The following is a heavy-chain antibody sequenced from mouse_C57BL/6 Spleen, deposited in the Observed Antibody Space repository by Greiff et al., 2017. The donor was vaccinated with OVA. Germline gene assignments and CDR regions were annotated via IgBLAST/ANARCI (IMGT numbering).Heavy chain of an antibody. CDR1: GYTFTSYW. D-gene: IGHD1-1*01. CDR2: IDPSDSYT. CDR3: ARQTTVVATYAMDY. V-gene: IGHV1-50*01. J-gene: IGHJ4*01. Sequence: QVQLQQPGAELVKPGASVKLSCKASGYTFTSYWMQWVKQRPGQGLEWIGEIDPSDSYTNYNQKFKGKATLTVDTSSSTAYMQLSSLTSEDSAVYYCARQTTVVATYAMDYWGQGTSVTVSS.